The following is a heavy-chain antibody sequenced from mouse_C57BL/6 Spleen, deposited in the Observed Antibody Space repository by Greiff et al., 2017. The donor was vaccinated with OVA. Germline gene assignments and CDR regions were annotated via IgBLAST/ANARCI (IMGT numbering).Heavy chain of an antibody. Sequence: EVQLQQSGPELVKPGASVKISCKASGYSFTDYNMNWVKQSNGQSLEWIGVINPNYGATSYNQKFKGKATLTVDQSSSTAYMQLNSLTSEYSAVYYFALLSNCYYAMYYWGQGTSVTVSS. CDR3: ALLSNCYYAMYY. CDR1: GYSFTDYN. V-gene: IGHV1-39*01. J-gene: IGHJ4*01. CDR2: INPNYGAT. D-gene: IGHD2-5*01.